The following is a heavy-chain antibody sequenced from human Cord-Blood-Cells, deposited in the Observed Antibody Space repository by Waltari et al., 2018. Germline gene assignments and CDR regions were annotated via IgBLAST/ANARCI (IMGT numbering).Heavy chain of an antibody. Sequence: QVQLVQSGAEVTKPGASVTVSCKASGGTFSSSAIRWVRHAPGQGLEWMGGIIPILGTANYAQKFQGRVTITADESTSTAYMELSSLRSEDTAVYYCARSDYSNYVPSGPWGQGTLVTVSS. V-gene: IGHV1-69*01. CDR2: IIPILGTA. CDR1: GGTFSSSA. J-gene: IGHJ5*02. CDR3: ARSDYSNYVPSGP. D-gene: IGHD4-4*01.